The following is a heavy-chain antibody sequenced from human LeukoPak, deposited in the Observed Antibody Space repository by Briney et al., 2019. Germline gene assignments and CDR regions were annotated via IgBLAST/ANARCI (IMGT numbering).Heavy chain of an antibody. Sequence: AGGSLRLSCAASGFTFSSYAMNWVRQAPGKGLEWVSGISGSGGITYYADSVKGRFTISRDNSKNTLYLQMNSLRAEDTAVCYCARRLGSDYWGQGTLVTVSS. J-gene: IGHJ4*02. CDR1: GFTFSSYA. CDR3: ARRLGSDY. V-gene: IGHV3-23*01. D-gene: IGHD2-15*01. CDR2: ISGSGGIT.